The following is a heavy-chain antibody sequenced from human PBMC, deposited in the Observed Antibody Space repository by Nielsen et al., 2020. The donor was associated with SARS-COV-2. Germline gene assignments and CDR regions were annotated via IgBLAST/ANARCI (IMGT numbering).Heavy chain of an antibody. CDR3: AREPDYDSSGYYSGLYYYGMDV. D-gene: IGHD3-22*01. CDR1: GFTFDDYG. CDR2: INWNGGST. V-gene: IGHV3-20*01. Sequence: GESLKISCAASGFTFDDYGMSWVRQAPGKGLEWVSGINWNGGSTGYADSVKGRFTISRDNAKNSLYLQMNSLRAEDTALYHCAREPDYDSSGYYSGLYYYGMDVWGQGTTVTVSS. J-gene: IGHJ6*02.